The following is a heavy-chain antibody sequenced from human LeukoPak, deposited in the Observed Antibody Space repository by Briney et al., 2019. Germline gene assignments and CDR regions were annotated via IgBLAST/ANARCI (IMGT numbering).Heavy chain of an antibody. CDR3: AKAPLRGYSYGSFDY. J-gene: IGHJ4*02. CDR1: GFTFSPYS. Sequence: TGGSLRLSCAASGFTFSPYSMNWVRQAPGKGLEWVSGISWNSGSIGYADSVKGRFTISRDNAKNSLYLQMNSLRAEDTALYYCAKAPLRGYSYGSFDYWGQGTLVTASS. D-gene: IGHD5-18*01. CDR2: ISWNSGSI. V-gene: IGHV3-9*01.